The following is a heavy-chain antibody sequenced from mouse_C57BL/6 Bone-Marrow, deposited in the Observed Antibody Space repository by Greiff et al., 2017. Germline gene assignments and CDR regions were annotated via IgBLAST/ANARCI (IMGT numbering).Heavy chain of an antibody. J-gene: IGHJ1*03. Sequence: EVQRVESGPELVKPGASVKISCKASGYSFTGYYMNWVKQSPEKSLEWIGEINPSTGGTTYNQKFKAKATLTVDKSSSTAYMQLKSLTSEDSAVYYCARGLYYYGSSYEYVDVWGTGTTVTVSS. V-gene: IGHV1-42*01. D-gene: IGHD1-1*01. CDR1: GYSFTGYY. CDR2: INPSTGGT. CDR3: ARGLYYYGSSYEYVDV.